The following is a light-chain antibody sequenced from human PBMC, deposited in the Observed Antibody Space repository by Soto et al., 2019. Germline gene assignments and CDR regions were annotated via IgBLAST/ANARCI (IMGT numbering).Light chain of an antibody. Sequence: EIVLTQSPVILSLSPGARATLSCRASQSVSSYIAWYQQKPGQAPRLLIYDASNRASGIPARVSGSGSGTDFTLTISRLAPEDFAVYYCQHRSSWPSFGPVTKVYVK. CDR2: DAS. CDR3: QHRSSWPS. J-gene: IGKJ3*01. V-gene: IGKV3-11*01. CDR1: QSVSSY.